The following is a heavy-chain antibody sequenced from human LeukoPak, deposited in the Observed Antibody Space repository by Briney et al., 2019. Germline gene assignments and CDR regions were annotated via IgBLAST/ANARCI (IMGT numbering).Heavy chain of an antibody. CDR1: VGSFSDYF. CDR2: INHSGRT. Sequence: SDTLSLTCAVCVGSFSDYFWGWIRQPPGKGLEWIGEINHSGRTYYNPSLKSRVTISVDTSKNQFSLNLSSVTAADTAVYYCARDVVVVPAAIHYGMDVWGQGTTVTVSS. CDR3: ARDVVVVPAAIHYGMDV. J-gene: IGHJ6*02. D-gene: IGHD2-2*01. V-gene: IGHV4-34*01.